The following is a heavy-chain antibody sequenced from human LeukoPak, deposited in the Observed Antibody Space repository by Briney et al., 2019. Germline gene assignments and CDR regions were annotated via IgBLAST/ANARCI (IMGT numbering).Heavy chain of an antibody. Sequence: GGSLRLSCAASGFTFSSYAMSWVRQAPGKGLEWVSAISGSGGSTYYADSVKGRFTISRDNSKNTLYLQMNSLRAEHTAVYYCATGYCSSTSCPNWFDPRGQGTLVTVSS. CDR1: GFTFSSYA. D-gene: IGHD2-2*01. CDR2: ISGSGGST. CDR3: ATGYCSSTSCPNWFDP. J-gene: IGHJ5*02. V-gene: IGHV3-23*01.